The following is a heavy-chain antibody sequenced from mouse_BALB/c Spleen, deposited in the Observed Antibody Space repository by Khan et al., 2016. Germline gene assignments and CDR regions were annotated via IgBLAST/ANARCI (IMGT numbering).Heavy chain of an antibody. CDR2: IFPGSGST. CDR3: ARSYYGYFAMDY. J-gene: IGHJ4*01. D-gene: IGHD1-2*01. CDR1: DYTFTDYY. V-gene: IGHV1-77*01. Sequence: QVRLQQSGTELPRPGASVKLSCKASDYTFTDYYLHWVMQRTGQGLEWIGEIFPGSGSTYYNEKFKGKASLTADTSSSTAYMQLSSLTSEDSAVYFCARSYYGYFAMDYWGHGASVTVSS.